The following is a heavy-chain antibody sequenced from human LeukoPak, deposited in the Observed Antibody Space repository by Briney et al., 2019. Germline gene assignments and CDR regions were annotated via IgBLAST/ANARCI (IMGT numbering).Heavy chain of an antibody. D-gene: IGHD5-24*01. CDR2: INPNSGGT. J-gene: IGHJ4*02. V-gene: IGHV1-2*02. CDR3: AREVEMATKNDY. Sequence: ASVKVSCKASGYTFTGYYMHWVRQAPGQGLEWMGWINPNSGGTNYAQKLQGRVTMTRDTSISTAYMELSRLRSDDTAVYYCAREVEMATKNDYWGQGTLVTVSS. CDR1: GYTFTGYY.